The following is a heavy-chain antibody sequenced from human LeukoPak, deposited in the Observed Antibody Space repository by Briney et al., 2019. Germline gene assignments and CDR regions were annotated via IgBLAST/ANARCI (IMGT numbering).Heavy chain of an antibody. D-gene: IGHD6-19*01. CDR2: IYHSGST. CDR1: GGSISSGGYY. V-gene: IGHV4-30-2*01. CDR3: ARVPSPGIAVAGPDY. J-gene: IGHJ4*02. Sequence: SETLSLTCTVSGGSISSGGYYWSWIRQPPGKGLEWIGYIYHSGSTYYNPSLKSRVTISVDTSKNQFSLKLSSVTAADTAVYYCARVPSPGIAVAGPDYWGQGTLVTVSS.